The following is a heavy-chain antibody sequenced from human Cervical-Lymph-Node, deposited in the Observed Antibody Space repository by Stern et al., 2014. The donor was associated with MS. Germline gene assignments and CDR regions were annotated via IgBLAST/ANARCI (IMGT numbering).Heavy chain of an antibody. CDR1: GDSISSYTHY. D-gene: IGHD2-8*02. J-gene: IGHJ4*02. V-gene: IGHV4-39*01. CDR3: AKHACTGAACPFDL. CDR2: VYYSGAT. Sequence: MQLVESGPGLVKPSETLSLTCAVSGDSISSYTHYWAWIRQPPGKGLEWIGRVYYSGATYYNPSLKIPVPISVDTSKNPFSRGLTSVTAADTAVYYCAKHACTGAACPFDLWGQGTLVTVSS.